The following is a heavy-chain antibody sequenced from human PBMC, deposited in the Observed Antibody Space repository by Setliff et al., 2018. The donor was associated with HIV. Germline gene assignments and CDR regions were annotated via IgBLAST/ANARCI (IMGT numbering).Heavy chain of an antibody. CDR3: ASAGAWQRNALDI. J-gene: IGHJ3*02. D-gene: IGHD5-12*01. CDR1: GGTFSTYS. CDR2: INPTGGST. Sequence: ASVKVSCKGFGGTFSTYSLSWVRQAPGQGLEWMGGINPTGGSTRNTQKFQGRVAMTRDTSTSTVYMELSSLRSEDTAVYYCASAGAWQRNALDIWGQGTMVTVSS. V-gene: IGHV1-46*01.